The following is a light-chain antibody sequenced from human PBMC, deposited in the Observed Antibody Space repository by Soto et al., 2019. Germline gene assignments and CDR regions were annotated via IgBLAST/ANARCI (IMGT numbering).Light chain of an antibody. V-gene: IGKV4-1*01. CDR3: QLSYTLPVP. CDR1: QSVLHSSNNKNY. Sequence: DIVMTQSPDSLAVSLGERATINCKSSQSVLHSSNNKNYLTWYQHKPGQPPKLLIYWASTRESGVPDRFSGSGSGTDFTLTISSLQAEDVAVYFCQLSYTLPVPFGGGTKVDIK. J-gene: IGKJ4*01. CDR2: WAS.